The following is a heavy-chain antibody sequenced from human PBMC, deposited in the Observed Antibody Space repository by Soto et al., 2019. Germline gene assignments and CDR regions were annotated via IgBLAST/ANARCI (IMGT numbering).Heavy chain of an antibody. CDR1: GYTFTSYA. D-gene: IGHD2-2*02. J-gene: IGHJ6*02. V-gene: IGHV1-3*01. CDR2: INAGNGNT. CDR3: ARGGYCISTSCYRAAELDYYYYGMDV. Sequence: EASVKVSCKASGYTFTSYAMHWVRQAPGQRLERMGWINAGNGNTKYSQKFQGRVTITRDTSASTAYMELSSLRSEDTAVYYCARGGYCISTSCYRAAELDYYYYGMDVWGQGTTVTVSS.